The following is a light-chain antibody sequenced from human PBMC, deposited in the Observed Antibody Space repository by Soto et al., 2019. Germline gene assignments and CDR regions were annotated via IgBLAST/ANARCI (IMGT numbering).Light chain of an antibody. Sequence: QSALTQPASVSGSPGQSITISCTGTNSDVGGYNYVSWYQQNPGKAPKLMIYEVSERPSGVPDRFSGSKSSNTASLTVSGLQAEDEADYYCSSYAGSNNFVFGTGTKLTVL. J-gene: IGLJ1*01. CDR3: SSYAGSNNFV. CDR1: NSDVGGYNY. CDR2: EVS. V-gene: IGLV2-8*01.